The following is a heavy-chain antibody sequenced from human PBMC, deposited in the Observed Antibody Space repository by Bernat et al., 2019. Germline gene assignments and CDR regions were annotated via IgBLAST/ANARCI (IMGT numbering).Heavy chain of an antibody. J-gene: IGHJ5*02. D-gene: IGHD6-13*01. Sequence: QVQLVESGGGLVQPGRSLRLSCAASGFTFSSYGMHWVRQAPGKGLEWVAVIWYDGSNKYYADSVKGRFTISRDNSKNTLYLQMNSLRAEDTAVYYCARSIAGAGEWFDPWGQGTLVTVSS. CDR2: IWYDGSNK. CDR1: GFTFSSYG. CDR3: ARSIAGAGEWFDP. V-gene: IGHV3-33*01.